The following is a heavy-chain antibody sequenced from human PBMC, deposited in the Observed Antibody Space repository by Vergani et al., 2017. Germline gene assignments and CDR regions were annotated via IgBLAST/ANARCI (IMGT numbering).Heavy chain of an antibody. V-gene: IGHV4-59*11. CDR3: ARASVDTGGFDP. CDR1: GCSIGSHY. CDR2: IYYSGST. Sequence: QVQLQELGPGLVNPSETLSLTCIVSGCSIGSHYWSWIRQPPGKGLEWIGYIYYSGSTNYNPSLKSRVTISEDTSKNHFFLKLSSVTAADTAVYYCARASVDTGGFDPWGQGTLVTVSS. J-gene: IGHJ5*02. D-gene: IGHD5-18*01.